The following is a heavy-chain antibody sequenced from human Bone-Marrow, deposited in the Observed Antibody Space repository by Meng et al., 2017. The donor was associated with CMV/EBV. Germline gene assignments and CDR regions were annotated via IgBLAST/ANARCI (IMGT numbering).Heavy chain of an antibody. D-gene: IGHD2-21*01. Sequence: LACAASGFMFSNYGMHWVRQAPGKGLEWVAVMSFDGSKIDYADSVKGRFTISRDNAKNSLYLQMNSLRAEDTAVYYCARGIFAYRVTDWGQGTLVTVSS. J-gene: IGHJ4*02. CDR3: ARGIFAYRVTD. CDR2: MSFDGSKI. CDR1: GFMFSNYG. V-gene: IGHV3-30*03.